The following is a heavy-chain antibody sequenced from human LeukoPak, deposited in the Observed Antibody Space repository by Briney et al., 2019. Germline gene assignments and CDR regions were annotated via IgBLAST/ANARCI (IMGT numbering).Heavy chain of an antibody. D-gene: IGHD3-22*01. CDR1: GFTFSSYA. CDR3: ARGHYDSSGCLFDY. V-gene: IGHV3-30-3*01. Sequence: PGGSLRLSCAASGFTFSSYAMHWVRQAPGKGLEWVAVISYDGSNKYYADSVKGRFTISRDNSKNTLYLKMNSLRAKETAVYYCARGHYDSSGCLFDYWAREPWSPPPQ. CDR2: ISYDGSNK. J-gene: IGHJ4*02.